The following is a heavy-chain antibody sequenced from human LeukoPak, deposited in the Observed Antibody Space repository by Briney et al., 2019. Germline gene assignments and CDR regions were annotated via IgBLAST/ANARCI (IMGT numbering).Heavy chain of an antibody. V-gene: IGHV3-23*01. CDR2: ISGSGGST. CDR3: ARDTGDYYFDY. D-gene: IGHD3-10*01. Sequence: GGPLRLSCAASGFTFSSYAMSWVRQAPGKGLEWVSAISGSGGSTYYADSVKGRFTISRDNSKNTVSLQMNSLRAEDTAIYFCARDTGDYYFDYWGQGTLVTVSS. CDR1: GFTFSSYA. J-gene: IGHJ4*02.